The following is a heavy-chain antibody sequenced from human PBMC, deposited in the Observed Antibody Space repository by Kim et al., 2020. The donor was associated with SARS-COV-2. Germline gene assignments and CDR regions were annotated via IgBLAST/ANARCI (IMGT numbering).Heavy chain of an antibody. CDR2: IKQDGSEK. J-gene: IGHJ6*02. Sequence: GGSLRLSCAASGFTFSSYWMSWVRQAPGKGLEWVANIKQDGSEKYYVDSVKGRFTISRDNAKNSLYLQMNSLRAEDTAVYYCARDLIDYPYYGMDVWGQGPTVTVSS. V-gene: IGHV3-7*03. CDR1: GFTFSSYW. CDR3: ARDLIDYPYYGMDV.